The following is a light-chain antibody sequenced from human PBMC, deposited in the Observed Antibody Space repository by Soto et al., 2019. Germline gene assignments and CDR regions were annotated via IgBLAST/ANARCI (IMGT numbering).Light chain of an antibody. CDR3: QQYNNWPET. Sequence: EIVMTHSPATLSVSPGERATLSCRASQSVRSNLAWYQHKPGQAPRLLIYVASSRPAGVPARFSGSGSGTEFTLTISSLQSEDFAVYYCQQYNNWPETFGQGTKVEIK. CDR1: QSVRSN. CDR2: VAS. J-gene: IGKJ1*01. V-gene: IGKV3-15*01.